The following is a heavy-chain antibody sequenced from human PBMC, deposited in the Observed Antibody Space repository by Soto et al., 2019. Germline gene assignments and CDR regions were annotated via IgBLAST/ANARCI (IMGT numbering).Heavy chain of an antibody. Sequence: QGQLLQSGDEVKKPGASVRVSCRASGYDFTSYGISWVRQAPGQGLEWVSWISAYNGKRDTAQECQGRVTMTLDTSTDTAHMELGDLTSADTAVYYCARGRIVASIHDAFEIWGQGTMVAVSS. V-gene: IGHV1-18*01. CDR3: ARGRIVASIHDAFEI. D-gene: IGHD2-21*01. J-gene: IGHJ3*02. CDR1: GYDFTSYG. CDR2: ISAYNGKR.